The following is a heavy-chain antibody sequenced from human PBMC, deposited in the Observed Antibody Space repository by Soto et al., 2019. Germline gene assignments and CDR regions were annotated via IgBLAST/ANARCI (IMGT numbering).Heavy chain of an antibody. V-gene: IGHV1-69*13. Sequence: GASVKVSCKASGGTFSSYAISWVRQAPGQGLEWMGGIIPIFGTANYAQKFQGRVTITADESTSTAYMELSSLRSEDTAVYYCAREAGIAVAGTPYDAFDIWGQGTMVTVSS. CDR3: AREAGIAVAGTPYDAFDI. CDR1: GGTFSSYA. CDR2: IIPIFGTA. D-gene: IGHD6-19*01. J-gene: IGHJ3*02.